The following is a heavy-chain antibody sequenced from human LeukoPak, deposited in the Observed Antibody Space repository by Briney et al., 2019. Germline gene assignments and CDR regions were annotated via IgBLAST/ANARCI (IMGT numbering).Heavy chain of an antibody. CDR3: AKANIVVVPAASYYYYGMDV. J-gene: IGHJ6*02. Sequence: GGSLRLSCAASGFTFRSYAMSWVRQAPGKGLEWVSAISGSGGSTYYADSVKGRFTISRDNSKNTLYLQMNSLRAEDTAVYYCAKANIVVVPAASYYYYGMDVWGQGTTVTVSS. CDR1: GFTFRSYA. D-gene: IGHD2-2*01. V-gene: IGHV3-23*01. CDR2: ISGSGGST.